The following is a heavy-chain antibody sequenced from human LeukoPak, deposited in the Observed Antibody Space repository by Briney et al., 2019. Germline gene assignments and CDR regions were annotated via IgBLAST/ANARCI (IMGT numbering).Heavy chain of an antibody. J-gene: IGHJ6*03. D-gene: IGHD7-27*01. CDR2: VYSSGSG. CDR1: GGSIIDYF. Sequence: SETLSLICAVSGGSIIDYFWTWIRQPPGRGLEWIGYVYSSGSGNYNPSLKSRVTISVDTSKNQFSLKLSSVTAADTAVYYCARLTPGRFYMDVWGKGTTVTVSS. CDR3: ARLTPGRFYMDV. V-gene: IGHV4-4*09.